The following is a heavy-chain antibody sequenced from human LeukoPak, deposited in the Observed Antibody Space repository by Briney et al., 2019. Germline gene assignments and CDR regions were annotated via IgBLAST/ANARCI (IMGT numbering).Heavy chain of an antibody. CDR3: ARAGIWDYSDSSGYHNAAFDI. Sequence: ASVKVSFKASGYTFTGYYMHWVRQAPGQGLEWMGWINPNSGGTNYAQKFQGRVTMTRDTSISTAYMELSRLRSDDTAVYYCARAGIWDYSDSSGYHNAAFDIWGQGTMVTVSS. CDR1: GYTFTGYY. D-gene: IGHD3-22*01. J-gene: IGHJ3*02. V-gene: IGHV1-2*02. CDR2: INPNSGGT.